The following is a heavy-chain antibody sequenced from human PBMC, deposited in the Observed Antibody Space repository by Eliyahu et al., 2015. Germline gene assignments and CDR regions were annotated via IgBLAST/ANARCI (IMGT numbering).Heavy chain of an antibody. V-gene: IGHV3-30*18. CDR1: XXTFSXYG. D-gene: IGHD4-17*01. Sequence: QVQLVESGGGVVQPGRXLRXSXAASXXTFSXYGMHWVRQAPGKGLEWVAVISYDGSNKYYADSVKGRFTISRDNSKNTLYLQMNSLRAEDTAVYYCAKDQRQNRDYDYFDYWGQGTLVTVSS. CDR2: ISYDGSNK. CDR3: AKDQRQNRDYDYFDY. J-gene: IGHJ4*02.